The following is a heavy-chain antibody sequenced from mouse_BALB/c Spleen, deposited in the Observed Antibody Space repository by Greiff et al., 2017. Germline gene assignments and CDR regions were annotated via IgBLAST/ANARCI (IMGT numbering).Heavy chain of an antibody. J-gene: IGHJ2*01. CDR1: GYTFTSYW. CDR2: IYPGSGST. Sequence: LQQPGSELVRPGASVKLSCKASGYTFTSYWMHWVKQRPGQGLEWIGNIYPGSGSTNYDEKFKSKATLTVDTSSSTAYMQLSSLTSEDSAVYYCTICGYFDYWGQGTTLTVSA. CDR3: TICGYFDY. V-gene: IGHV1S22*01. D-gene: IGHD6-1*01.